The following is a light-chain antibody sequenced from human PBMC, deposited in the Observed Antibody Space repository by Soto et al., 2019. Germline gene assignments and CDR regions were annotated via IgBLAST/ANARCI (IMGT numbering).Light chain of an antibody. CDR1: SSDVGAYDS. Sequence: QSVLAQPASVSGSPGQSITSSCTGTSSDVGAYDSVSWYQQHPHKAPQLIIYKGTQRPSGVSNRFSGSTSGNAASLTISGLQADDEADYFCCSSAPESTYVCGTGTKVNVL. CDR2: KGT. V-gene: IGLV2-23*01. J-gene: IGLJ1*01. CDR3: CSSAPESTYV.